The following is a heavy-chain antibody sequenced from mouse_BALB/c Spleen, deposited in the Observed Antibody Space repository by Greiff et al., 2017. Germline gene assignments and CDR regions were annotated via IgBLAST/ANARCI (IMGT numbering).Heavy chain of an antibody. D-gene: IGHD1-1*01. CDR2: IWGGGST. CDR1: GFSLTDYG. V-gene: IGHV2-6-5*01. Sequence: VQGVESGPGLVAPSQSLSITCTVSGFSLTDYGVSWIRQPPGKGLEWLGVIWGGGSTYYNSALKSRLSISKDNSKSQVFLKMNSLQTDDTAMYYCAKHGGYYGSSPFDYWGQGTTLTVSS. CDR3: AKHGGYYGSSPFDY. J-gene: IGHJ2*01.